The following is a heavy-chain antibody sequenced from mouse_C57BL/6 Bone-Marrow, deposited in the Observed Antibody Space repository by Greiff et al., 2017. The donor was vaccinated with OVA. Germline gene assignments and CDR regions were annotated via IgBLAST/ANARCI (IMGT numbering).Heavy chain of an antibody. D-gene: IGHD1-1*01. J-gene: IGHJ4*01. V-gene: IGHV1-5*01. CDR3: TREPDGSSYDYYAMDY. Sequence: VQLQQSGTVLARPGASVKMSCKTSGYTFTSYWMHWVKQRPGQGLEWIGAIYPGNSDTSYNQKFKGKAKLTAVTSASTAYMELSSLTNEDSAVYYCTREPDGSSYDYYAMDYWGQGTSVTVSS. CDR2: IYPGNSDT. CDR1: GYTFTSYW.